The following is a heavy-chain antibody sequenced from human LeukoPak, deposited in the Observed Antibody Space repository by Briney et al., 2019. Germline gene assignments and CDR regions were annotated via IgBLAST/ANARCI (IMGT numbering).Heavy chain of an antibody. CDR2: IYSGGST. J-gene: IGHJ4*02. Sequence: GGSLRLSCAASGFTVSSNYMSWVRQAPGKGLGWVSVIYSGGSTYYADSVKGRFTISRDNTKNTLYLQMNSLRAEDTAVYYCARGLDFVGYGSGSLVDYWGQGTLVTVSS. CDR3: ARGLDFVGYGSGSLVDY. V-gene: IGHV3-66*02. D-gene: IGHD3-10*01. CDR1: GFTVSSNY.